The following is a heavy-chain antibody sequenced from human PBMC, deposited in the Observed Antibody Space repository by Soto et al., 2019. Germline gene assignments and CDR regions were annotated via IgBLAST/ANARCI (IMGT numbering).Heavy chain of an antibody. V-gene: IGHV1-18*01. Sequence: QVQLVQSGAEVKKPGASVKVSCKASGYTFTSYGISWVRQAPGQGLEWMGWISPYNGNTNYAQKLQGRVTMTTDTSTSTAYLQLRSLRSDDTAVYYCARNLMIVVVTDQRYYYYGMDVWGQGTTVTVSS. CDR2: ISPYNGNT. D-gene: IGHD3-22*01. CDR3: ARNLMIVVVTDQRYYYYGMDV. J-gene: IGHJ6*02. CDR1: GYTFTSYG.